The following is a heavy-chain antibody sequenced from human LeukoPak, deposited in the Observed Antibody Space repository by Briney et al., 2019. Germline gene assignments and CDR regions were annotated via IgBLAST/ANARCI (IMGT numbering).Heavy chain of an antibody. V-gene: IGHV3-48*03. CDR3: ARVTGDYYYGMDV. CDR1: GFTFSSYE. D-gene: IGHD3-10*01. J-gene: IGHJ6*02. Sequence: GGSLRLSCAASGFTFSSYEMNWVRQAPGKGLEWVSYISTSGSIIYYADSVKGRFTISGDNAKNSLSLQMNSLRAEDTALYYCARVTGDYYYGMDVWGQGTTVTVSS. CDR2: ISTSGSII.